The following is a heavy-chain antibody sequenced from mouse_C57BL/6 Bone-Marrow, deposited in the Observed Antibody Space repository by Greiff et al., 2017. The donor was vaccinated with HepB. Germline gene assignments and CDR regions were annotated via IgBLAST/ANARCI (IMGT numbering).Heavy chain of an antibody. CDR1: GFTFSSYG. D-gene: IGHD3-3*01. V-gene: IGHV5-6*01. Sequence: EVQLVESGGDLVKPGGSLKLSCAASGFTFSSYGMSWVRQTPDKRLEWVATISSGGSYTYYPDSVKGRFTISRDNAKNTLYLQMSSLKSEDTAMYYCAGRAGDVGAMDYWGQGTSVTVSS. CDR2: ISSGGSYT. CDR3: AGRAGDVGAMDY. J-gene: IGHJ4*01.